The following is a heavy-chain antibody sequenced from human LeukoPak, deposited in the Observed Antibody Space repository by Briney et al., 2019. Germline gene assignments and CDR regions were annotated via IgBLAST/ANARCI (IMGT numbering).Heavy chain of an antibody. J-gene: IGHJ5*02. CDR2: MNPNSGNT. D-gene: IGHD1-26*01. V-gene: IGHV1-8*01. CDR3: ARVYSGSQSNWFDP. CDR1: GYTFTSYD. Sequence: ASVKVSCKASGYTFTSYDINWVRQATGQGLEWMGWMNPNSGNTGYEQKFQGRVTMTRNTSISTAHMELSSLRSEDTAVYYCARVYSGSQSNWFDPWGQGTLVTVS.